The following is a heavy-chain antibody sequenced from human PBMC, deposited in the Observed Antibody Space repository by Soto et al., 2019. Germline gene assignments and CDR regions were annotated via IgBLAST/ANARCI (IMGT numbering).Heavy chain of an antibody. D-gene: IGHD2-21*01. CDR1: GYTFTSYL. CDR2: INTGNGDT. CDR3: ASGNCGYLRYHDY. V-gene: IGHV1-3*04. Sequence: ASVKVSCKPSGYTFTSYLIYWVRQAPGQRLEWMGWINTGNGDTKYSQKFQGRVTITRDTSASTAYMELSSLTSEDTAVYYCASGNCGYLRYHDYWGQGNLVTVS. J-gene: IGHJ4*02.